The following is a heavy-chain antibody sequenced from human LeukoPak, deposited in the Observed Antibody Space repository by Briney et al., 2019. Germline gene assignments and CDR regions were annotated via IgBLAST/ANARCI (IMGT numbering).Heavy chain of an antibody. CDR3: ARSPVYCSGSTCYGHNWFDP. D-gene: IGHD2-15*01. CDR2: SNPRGGST. Sequence: GASVKVSCKASGDTFTSHYIHWVRQAPGQGLEWMGISNPRGGSTSHAQKFQGRVTMTTDTSTSTVYMELSSLRSEDTAVYYCARSPVYCSGSTCYGHNWFDPWGQGTLVTVSS. V-gene: IGHV1-46*01. J-gene: IGHJ5*02. CDR1: GDTFTSHY.